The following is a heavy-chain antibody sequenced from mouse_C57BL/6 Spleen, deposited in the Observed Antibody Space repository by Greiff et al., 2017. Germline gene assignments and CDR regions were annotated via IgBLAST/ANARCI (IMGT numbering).Heavy chain of an antibody. D-gene: IGHD4-1*02. CDR3: ASTGTTAWFAY. CDR2: IDPEDGET. V-gene: IGHV14-2*01. CDR1: GFNIKDYY. Sequence: VQLQQSGAELVKPGASVKLSCTASGFNIKDYYMHWVKQRTEQGLEWIGRIDPEDGETTYAPTFQGKATITADTSSNTAYLQLSSLTSEDTAVYYCASTGTTAWFAYWGQGTLVTVSA. J-gene: IGHJ3*01.